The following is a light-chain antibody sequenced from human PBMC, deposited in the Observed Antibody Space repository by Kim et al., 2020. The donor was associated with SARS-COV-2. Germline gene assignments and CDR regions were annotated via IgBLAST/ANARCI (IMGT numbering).Light chain of an antibody. CDR2: DAS. V-gene: IGKV1-33*01. J-gene: IGKJ2*01. CDR1: QDIKKN. Sequence: ASLGDRVTLTCQASQDIKKNLNWYQHKPGKAPKLLIYDASSLQVGVPSRFSGRGSGTVFTLTISSLQSEDIATYFCQQFDDLPPYIFGQGTKLEI. CDR3: QQFDDLPPYI.